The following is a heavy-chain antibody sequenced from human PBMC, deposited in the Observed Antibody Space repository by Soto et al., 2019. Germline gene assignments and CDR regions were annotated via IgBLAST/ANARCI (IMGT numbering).Heavy chain of an antibody. CDR1: GFTFSSYG. CDR2: IWYDGSNK. Sequence: QVQLVESGGGVVQPGRSLRLSCAASGFTFSSYGMHWVRQAPGKGLEWVAVIWYDGSNKYYADSVKGRFTISRDNSKNTLYLQMNSLRAEDTAVYYCARDPRRPGVFGYWGQGTLVTVSS. CDR3: ARDPRRPGVFGY. V-gene: IGHV3-33*01. J-gene: IGHJ4*02.